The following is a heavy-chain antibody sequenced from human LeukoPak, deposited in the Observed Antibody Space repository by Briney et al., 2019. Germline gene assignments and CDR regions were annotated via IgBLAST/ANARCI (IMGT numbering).Heavy chain of an antibody. V-gene: IGHV1-46*01. Sequence: GASVKVSCRASGYTFTSYYMHWVRQAPGQGLEWMGIINPTGDTTNYAQKFQGRVTMTRDSSTSTVYMELSSLRSDDTAVYYCARIPEMTTMKGLGYWGQGTLVTVSS. J-gene: IGHJ4*02. D-gene: IGHD5-24*01. CDR2: INPTGDTT. CDR3: ARIPEMTTMKGLGY. CDR1: GYTFTSYY.